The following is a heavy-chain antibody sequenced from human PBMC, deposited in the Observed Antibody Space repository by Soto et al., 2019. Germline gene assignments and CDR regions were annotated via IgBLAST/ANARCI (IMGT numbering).Heavy chain of an antibody. CDR2: IWYYGSNK. D-gene: IGHD2-21*02. J-gene: IGHJ4*02. V-gene: IGHV3-33*01. CDR3: ARNGGADCGGDCYCHDY. CDR1: GFTFSSYG. Sequence: QVQLVEAGGGVVQPGRSLRLSCAASGFTFSSYGMHWVRQAPGKGLESVAVIWYYGSNKYYADSVKGRFTISRDNSKNTLYLQMNSLRAEDTAVYYCARNGGADCGGDCYCHDYWGQGTLVTVSS.